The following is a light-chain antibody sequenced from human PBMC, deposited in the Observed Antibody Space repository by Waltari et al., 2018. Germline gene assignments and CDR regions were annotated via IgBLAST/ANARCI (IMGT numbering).Light chain of an antibody. Sequence: DIVMTQSPDSLAVSLGERATINCKSSQSILYSSNNKNYLAWYQQKPGQPPRLLIYWASTRESGVPDRCSGSVSGTDFTLTISSLQAEDVAIYYCQQYYSSLSLTFGGGTKVEIK. CDR2: WAS. CDR3: QQYYSSLSLT. J-gene: IGKJ4*01. CDR1: QSILYSSNNKNY. V-gene: IGKV4-1*01.